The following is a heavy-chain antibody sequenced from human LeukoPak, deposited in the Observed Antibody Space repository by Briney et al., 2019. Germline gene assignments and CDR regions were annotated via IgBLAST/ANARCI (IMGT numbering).Heavy chain of an antibody. Sequence: GGSLRLSCAASGFTYSSYWMSWVRQAPGKGLEWISSISNSGGNTYYADSVKGRFTISRDNSKNTLYLQMNSLRADDTAVYYCAKAHNSYPIATASSMDYWGQGTLVTVSS. CDR2: ISNSGGNT. J-gene: IGHJ4*02. CDR3: AKAHNSYPIATASSMDY. V-gene: IGHV3-23*01. CDR1: GFTYSSYW. D-gene: IGHD6-13*01.